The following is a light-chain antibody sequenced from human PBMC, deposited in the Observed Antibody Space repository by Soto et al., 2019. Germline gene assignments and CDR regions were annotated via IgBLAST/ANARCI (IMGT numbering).Light chain of an antibody. CDR2: DAS. J-gene: IGKJ1*01. CDR1: QSVSSY. CDR3: QQRSKWRT. Sequence: EIVLAQSPGPLSLSPGERSTLSCRASQSVSSYLAWYQQKPGQAPRLLIYDASKRATGIPVRFSGSGFGTDYTLTISSLEPEDFAVYYCQQRSKWRTFGQGTKVDI. V-gene: IGKV3-11*01.